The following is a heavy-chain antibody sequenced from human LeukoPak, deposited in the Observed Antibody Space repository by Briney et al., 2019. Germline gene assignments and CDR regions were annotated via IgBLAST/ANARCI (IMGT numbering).Heavy chain of an antibody. V-gene: IGHV3-7*03. CDR3: AKVPCSSTSCYTVSYFDY. D-gene: IGHD2-2*02. J-gene: IGHJ4*02. Sequence: GGSLRLSCAASGFTFSSYWMSWVRQAPGKGLEWVANIKQDGSEKYYVDSVKGRFTISRDNSKNTLYLQMNSLRAEDTALYYCAKVPCSSTSCYTVSYFDYWGQGTLVTVSS. CDR1: GFTFSSYW. CDR2: IKQDGSEK.